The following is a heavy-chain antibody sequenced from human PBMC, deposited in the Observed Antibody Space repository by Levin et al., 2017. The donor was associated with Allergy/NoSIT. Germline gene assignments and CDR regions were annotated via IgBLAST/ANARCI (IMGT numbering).Heavy chain of an antibody. CDR1: GGSISSYY. CDR3: ARVWEVGYCSGGSCYYFDY. CDR2: IYYSGST. D-gene: IGHD2-15*01. Sequence: SETLSLTCTVSGGSISSYYWSWIRQPPGKGLEWIGYIYYSGSTNYNPSLKSRVTISVDTSKNQFSLKLSSVTAADTAVYYCARVWEVGYCSGGSCYYFDYWGQGTLVTVSS. V-gene: IGHV4-59*01. J-gene: IGHJ4*02.